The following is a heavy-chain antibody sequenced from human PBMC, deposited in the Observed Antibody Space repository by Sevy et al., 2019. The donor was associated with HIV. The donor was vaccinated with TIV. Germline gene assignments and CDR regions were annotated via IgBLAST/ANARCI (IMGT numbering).Heavy chain of an antibody. CDR1: GFTFSIYA. V-gene: IGHV3-30-3*01. CDR2: ISYNGINK. J-gene: IGHJ6*02. D-gene: IGHD1-1*01. Sequence: GGSLRLSCAASGFTFSIYAMHWVRQAPGKGLEWVAVISYNGINKYYSDSVKGRITVSRDNNRNTVYLQVNSLRVEDAAVYYCARDLEKGWYGIHVWGQGTTVTVSS. CDR3: ARDLEKGWYGIHV.